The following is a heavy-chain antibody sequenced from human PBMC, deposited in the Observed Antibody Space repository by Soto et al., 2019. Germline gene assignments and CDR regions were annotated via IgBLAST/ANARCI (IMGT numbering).Heavy chain of an antibody. D-gene: IGHD2-15*01. CDR1: GYTFTSYA. CDR2: INAGNGNT. Sequence: QVQLVQSGAEVKKPGASVKVSCKASGYTFTSYAMHWVRQAPGQRLEWMGWINAGNGNTKYSQRFQGRVTMTRDTSASTAYMELSSLRSEDTAVFYCARGLPLTMDYWGQGTLVTVSS. J-gene: IGHJ4*02. CDR3: ARGLPLTMDY. V-gene: IGHV1-3*01.